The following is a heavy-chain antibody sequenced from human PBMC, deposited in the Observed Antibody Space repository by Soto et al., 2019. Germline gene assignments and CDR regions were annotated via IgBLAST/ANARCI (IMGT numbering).Heavy chain of an antibody. CDR2: ISGSGGST. D-gene: IGHD3-16*01. J-gene: IGHJ4*02. V-gene: IGHV3-23*01. CDR1: GFTFSSYA. CDR3: AKEVSTFGDFLLGYFDY. Sequence: GGSLRLSCAASGFTFSSYAMSWVRQAPGKGLEWVSAISGSGGSTYYADSVKGRFTISRDNSKNTLYLQMNSLRAEDTAVYYCAKEVSTFGDFLLGYFDYWGQGTLVTVSS.